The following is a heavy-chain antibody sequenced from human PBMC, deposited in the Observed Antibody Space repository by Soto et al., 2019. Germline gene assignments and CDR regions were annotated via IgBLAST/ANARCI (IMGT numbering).Heavy chain of an antibody. CDR2: IYHSGST. Sequence: PSETLSLTCAVSSGSISSSNWWSWVRQPPGKGLEWIGEIYHSGSTNYNPSLKSRVTISVDKSKNQFSLKLSSVTAADTAVYYCASRKYRIAARPSSYWGQGTLVTVSS. V-gene: IGHV4-4*02. D-gene: IGHD6-6*01. CDR3: ASRKYRIAARPSSY. CDR1: SGSISSSNW. J-gene: IGHJ4*02.